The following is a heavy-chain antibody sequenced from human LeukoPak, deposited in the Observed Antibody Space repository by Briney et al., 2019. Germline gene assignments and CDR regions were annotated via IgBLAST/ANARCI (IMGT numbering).Heavy chain of an antibody. CDR3: AVGYCSGGSCYNDPKDDY. D-gene: IGHD2-15*01. J-gene: IGHJ4*02. CDR2: INHVGHT. CDR1: GDSISNGYY. V-gene: IGHV4-34*01. Sequence: SETLSLTCTVSGDSISNGYYWGWIRQSPGKGLEWIGEINHVGHTNYNPPLKSRATISTDSSKTQFSLKLSSVTAADTAVYYCAVGYCSGGSCYNDPKDDYWGQGTLVTVSS.